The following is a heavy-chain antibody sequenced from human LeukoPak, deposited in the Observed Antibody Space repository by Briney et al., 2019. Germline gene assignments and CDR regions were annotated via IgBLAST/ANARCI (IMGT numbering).Heavy chain of an antibody. J-gene: IGHJ4*02. V-gene: IGHV5-51*01. CDR2: IYPDDSDT. CDR3: ASFVSRGMYSVY. Sequence: GESLKISCKGSGYIFTTYWIGWVRQMPGKGMEWMGIIYPDDSDTRYSPSFEGQVTISVDKSISTAYLQWSSLKASDTAMYYCASFVSRGMYSVYWGQGTLVTVSS. D-gene: IGHD1-26*01. CDR1: GYIFTTYW.